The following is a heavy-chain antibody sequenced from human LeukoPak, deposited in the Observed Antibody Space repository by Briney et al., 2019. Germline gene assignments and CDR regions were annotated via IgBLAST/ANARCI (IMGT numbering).Heavy chain of an antibody. D-gene: IGHD3-22*01. CDR3: AREGAVYYDSSGYFDY. J-gene: IGHJ4*02. Sequence: ASVKVSCKVSGYTLTELSMHWVRQAPGKGLEWMGGFDPEDGETIYAQKFQGRVTITADESTSTAYMELSSLRSEDTAVYYCAREGAVYYDSSGYFDYWGQGTLVTVSS. CDR2: FDPEDGET. CDR1: GYTLTELS. V-gene: IGHV1-24*01.